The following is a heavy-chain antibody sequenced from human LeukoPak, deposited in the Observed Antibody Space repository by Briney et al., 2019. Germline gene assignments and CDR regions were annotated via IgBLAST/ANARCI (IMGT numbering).Heavy chain of an antibody. D-gene: IGHD2-8*01. Sequence: GRSLRLSCAASGFTFSSNGMHWVRQAPGKGLEGVAVIWYDGSNKYYADSVKGRFTISRDNSNNTLYLQMNSLRAEDTAVYYCATMVSISGDSWGQGTLVTVSS. CDR3: ATMVSISGDS. CDR1: GFTFSSNG. J-gene: IGHJ5*01. CDR2: IWYDGSNK. V-gene: IGHV3-33*01.